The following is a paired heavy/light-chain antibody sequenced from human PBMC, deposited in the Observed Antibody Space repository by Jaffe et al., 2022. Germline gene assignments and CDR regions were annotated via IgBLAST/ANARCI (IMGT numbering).Light chain of an antibody. Sequence: QSVLTQPPSASGTPGQRVTISCSGSSSNIGSNYVYWYQQLPGTAPKLLIYRNNQRPSGVPDRFSGSKSGTSASLAISGLRSEDEADYYCAAWDDSLSGPVFGTGTKVTVL. J-gene: IGLJ1*01. CDR3: AAWDDSLSGPV. CDR1: SSNIGSNY. CDR2: RNN. V-gene: IGLV1-47*01.
Heavy chain of an antibody. Sequence: QVQLQESGPGLVKPSETLSLTCAVSGYSISSGYYWGWIRQPPGKGLEWIGSIYHSGSTYYNPSLKSRVTISVDTSKNQFSLKLSSVTAADTAVYYCARHAEGEVVVVAEPPDYWGQGTLVTVSS. CDR1: GYSISSGYY. D-gene: IGHD2-15*01. CDR3: ARHAEGEVVVVAEPPDY. V-gene: IGHV4-38-2*01. J-gene: IGHJ4*02. CDR2: IYHSGST.